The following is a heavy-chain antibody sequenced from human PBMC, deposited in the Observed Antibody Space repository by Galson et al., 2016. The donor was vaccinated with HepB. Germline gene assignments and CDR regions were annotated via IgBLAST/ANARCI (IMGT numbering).Heavy chain of an antibody. CDR1: GYTFTGYY. D-gene: IGHD3-10*01. CDR3: AAVIMPLRGDIHYGMDV. CDR2: INANSGAT. J-gene: IGHJ6*02. Sequence: SVKVSCKASGYTFTGYYMHWVRQAPGQGLEWMGWINANSGATNYPHKFQGRVTMTRDTSSSTAYMDLRTLRSDDTAVYYCAAVIMPLRGDIHYGMDVWGQGTTVTVSS. V-gene: IGHV1-2*07.